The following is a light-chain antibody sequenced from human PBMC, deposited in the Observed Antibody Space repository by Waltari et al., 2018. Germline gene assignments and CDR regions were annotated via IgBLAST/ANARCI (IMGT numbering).Light chain of an antibody. Sequence: DIQMTQSPSTLSASVGDRVTITGRASESVNMWLAWYQQKQGKDPKLLIYKTSSLESGVPFRFSGSGSGTEVTLTISSLQPDDFATYYCKQYNTYFTFGPGTKVDIK. CDR2: KTS. J-gene: IGKJ3*01. CDR1: ESVNMW. V-gene: IGKV1-5*03. CDR3: KQYNTYFT.